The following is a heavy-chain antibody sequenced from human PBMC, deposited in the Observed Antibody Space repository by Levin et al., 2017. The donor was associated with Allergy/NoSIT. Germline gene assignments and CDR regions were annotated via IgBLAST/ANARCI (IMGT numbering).Heavy chain of an antibody. CDR3: ARGHKWMESGF. Sequence: SETLSLTCAVDGGSLSGHYWTWIRQSPGKGLEYLGEINHVGSTYYIPSLRSRVTFSLDTSRNRFFLSLRAVTAADTAVYYCARGHKWMESGFWGPGTLVTVSS. J-gene: IGHJ4*02. V-gene: IGHV4-34*01. CDR1: GGSLSGHY. D-gene: IGHD6-19*01. CDR2: INHVGST.